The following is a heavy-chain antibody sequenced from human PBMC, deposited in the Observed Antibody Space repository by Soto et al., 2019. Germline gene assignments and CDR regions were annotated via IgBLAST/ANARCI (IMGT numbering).Heavy chain of an antibody. CDR3: ARFGYVWGSYSYTDYYYGMDV. J-gene: IGHJ6*02. D-gene: IGHD3-16*02. CDR2: IYYSGST. Sequence: SETLSLTCTVSGGSISSYYWSWIRQPPGKGLEWIGYIYYSGSTNYNPSLKSRVTISVDTSKNQFSLKLSSVTAADTAVYYCARFGYVWGSYSYTDYYYGMDVWGQGTTATVSS. CDR1: GGSISSYY. V-gene: IGHV4-59*01.